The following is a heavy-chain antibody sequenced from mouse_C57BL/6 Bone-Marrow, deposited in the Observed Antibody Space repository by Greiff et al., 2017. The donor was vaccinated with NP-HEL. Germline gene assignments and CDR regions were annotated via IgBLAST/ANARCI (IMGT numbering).Heavy chain of an antibody. CDR2: SRNKANDYTT. V-gene: IGHV7-1*01. Sequence: DVMLVESGGGLVQSGRSLRLSCATSGFTFSDFYMEWVRQAPGKGLEWIAASRNKANDYTTEYSASVKGRFIVSRDTSQSILYLQMNALRAEDTAIYYCARDAPWAMAYWGQGTSVTVSS. CDR3: ARDAPWAMAY. CDR1: GFTFSDFY. J-gene: IGHJ4*01.